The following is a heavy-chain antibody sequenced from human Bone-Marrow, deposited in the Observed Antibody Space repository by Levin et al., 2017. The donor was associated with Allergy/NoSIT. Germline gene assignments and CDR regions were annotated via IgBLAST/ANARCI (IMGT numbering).Heavy chain of an antibody. J-gene: IGHJ6*02. CDR2: ISYDGINE. Sequence: PPGGSLRLSCAASGFTFRNYDMHWVRQAPGKGLEWVAVISYDGINEYSADSVKGRFTISRDNSKNTLYLQLNSLRPGDTAVYYCAKGGYGYGYGFDTDYYYGMDGWGQGTTVTVSS. V-gene: IGHV3-30*18. CDR3: AKGGYGYGYGFDTDYYYGMDG. D-gene: IGHD5-18*01. CDR1: GFTFRNYD.